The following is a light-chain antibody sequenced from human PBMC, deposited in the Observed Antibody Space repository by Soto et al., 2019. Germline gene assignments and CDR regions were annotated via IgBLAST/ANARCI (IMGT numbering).Light chain of an antibody. CDR1: RSVGDY. V-gene: IGKV3-11*01. CDR2: DAS. J-gene: IGKJ4*01. CDR3: QQRSDWPLT. Sequence: EIVLAQSPATLSLSPGDRATLSCRASRSVGDYLAWYQQKPGQPPRLLIYDASNRATGIPARFSGSGSGTEFTLTMSSLEPEDFAVYYCQQRSDWPLTFGGGTKVEIK.